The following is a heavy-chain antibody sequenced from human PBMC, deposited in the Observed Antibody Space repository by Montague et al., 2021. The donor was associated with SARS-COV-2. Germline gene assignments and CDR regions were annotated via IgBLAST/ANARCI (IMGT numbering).Heavy chain of an antibody. V-gene: IGHV4-31*03. Sequence: TLSLTCTVSGDYISAGGYYWSWIRQHPEKGLEWIGNTYYSGRTSYXXXLESRVTISLATAANQFSLMLTSVTAADTAVYYCAKVHPDGTVWSGTKWFDPWGQGTMVTVSS. J-gene: IGHJ3*01. CDR2: TYYSGRT. D-gene: IGHD3-3*01. CDR1: GDYISAGGYY. CDR3: AKVHPDGTVWSGTKWFDP.